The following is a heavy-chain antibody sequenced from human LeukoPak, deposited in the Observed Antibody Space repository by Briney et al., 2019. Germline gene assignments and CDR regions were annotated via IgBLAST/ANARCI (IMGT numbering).Heavy chain of an antibody. D-gene: IGHD1-26*01. V-gene: IGHV1-8*03. CDR3: ARARGKVGYRPIHWFDP. CDR2: MNPNSGNT. Sequence: ASVKVSCKASGYTFTSYDINWVRQATGQGLEWMGWMNPNSGNTGYAQKFQGRVTITRNTSISTAYMELSSLRSEDTAVYYCARARGKVGYRPIHWFDPWGQGTLVTVSS. J-gene: IGHJ5*02. CDR1: GYTFTSYD.